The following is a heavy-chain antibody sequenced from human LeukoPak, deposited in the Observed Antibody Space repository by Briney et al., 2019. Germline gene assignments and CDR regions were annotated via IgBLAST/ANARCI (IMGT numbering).Heavy chain of an antibody. CDR3: AHLLGYCSGGSCLTFDY. D-gene: IGHD2-15*01. Sequence: SGPTLVKPTQTLTLTCTFSGFSLSTSGVGVGWIRQPPGKALEWLALIYWDDDKRHSPSLKSRLTITKDTSKNQVVLTMTNMDPVDTATYYCAHLLGYCSGGSCLTFDYWGQGTLVTVSS. V-gene: IGHV2-5*02. CDR1: GFSLSTSGVG. CDR2: IYWDDDK. J-gene: IGHJ4*02.